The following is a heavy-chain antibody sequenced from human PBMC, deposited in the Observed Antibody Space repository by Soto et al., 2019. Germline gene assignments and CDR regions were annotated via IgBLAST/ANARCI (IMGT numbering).Heavy chain of an antibody. CDR3: ARVNDYGMDV. J-gene: IGHJ6*02. Sequence: GGSLRLSCAASGITFSSYWMHWVRQAPGKGLVWVSRINSDGSSTNYADSVEGRFTISRDNAKNTLYLQMNSLRVEDTAVYYCARVNDYGMDVWGQGTTVTVSS. CDR1: GITFSSYW. CDR2: INSDGSST. V-gene: IGHV3-74*01. D-gene: IGHD2-8*01.